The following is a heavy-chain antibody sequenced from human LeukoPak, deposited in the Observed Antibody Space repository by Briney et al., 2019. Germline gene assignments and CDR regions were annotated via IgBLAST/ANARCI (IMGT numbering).Heavy chain of an antibody. Sequence: PSETLSLTCTVSGGSISSSGYYWGWIRQPPGKGLEGIGSIHYSGSTSYNPSLKSRATISVGTSKNEFSLKLSSVTAADTAVYYCARGELVFDYWGQGTLVTVSS. CDR3: ARGELVFDY. CDR1: GGSISSSGYY. J-gene: IGHJ4*02. CDR2: IHYSGST. V-gene: IGHV4-39*07. D-gene: IGHD1-1*01.